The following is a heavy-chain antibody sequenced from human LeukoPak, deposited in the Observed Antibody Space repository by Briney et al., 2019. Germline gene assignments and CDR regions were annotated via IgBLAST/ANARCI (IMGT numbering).Heavy chain of an antibody. CDR1: GFTFSSYG. CDR2: ISYDGSNK. V-gene: IGHV3-30*18. J-gene: IGHJ4*02. CDR3: AKAPDEWLVRGYFDY. Sequence: PGGSLRLSCAASGFTFSSYGMHWVRQAPVKGLDWVAVISYDGSNKYYADSVKGRFTISRDNSKNTLYLQMNSLRAEDTAVYYCAKAPDEWLVRGYFDYWGQGTLVTVSS. D-gene: IGHD6-19*01.